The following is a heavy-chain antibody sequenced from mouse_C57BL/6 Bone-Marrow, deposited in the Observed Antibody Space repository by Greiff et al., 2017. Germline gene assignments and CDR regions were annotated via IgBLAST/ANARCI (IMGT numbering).Heavy chain of an antibody. CDR1: GYTFTSYW. CDR3: ARDDYDAPFAY. D-gene: IGHD2-4*01. Sequence: QVQLQQSGAELVMPGASVKLSCKASGYTFTSYWMHWVKQRPGQGLEWIGEIDPSDSYTNYNQKFKGKSTLTVDKSSSTAYMQLSSLTSEDSAVYYCARDDYDAPFAYWGQGTLVTVSA. V-gene: IGHV1-69*01. CDR2: IDPSDSYT. J-gene: IGHJ3*01.